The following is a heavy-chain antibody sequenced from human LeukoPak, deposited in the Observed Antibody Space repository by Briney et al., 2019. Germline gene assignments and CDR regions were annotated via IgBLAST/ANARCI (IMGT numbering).Heavy chain of an antibody. CDR1: GFTFSSYN. CDR3: ARASSSVVVISLVIDY. Sequence: PGGSLRLSCAASGFTFSSYNVNWVRQTPGKGLEWVSSISSSSTYIYYADSVRGRFTISRDNAKNSLYLQMNSLRAEDTAVYYCARASSSVVVISLVIDYWGQGTLVTVSS. CDR2: ISSSSTYI. D-gene: IGHD3-22*01. V-gene: IGHV3-21*01. J-gene: IGHJ4*02.